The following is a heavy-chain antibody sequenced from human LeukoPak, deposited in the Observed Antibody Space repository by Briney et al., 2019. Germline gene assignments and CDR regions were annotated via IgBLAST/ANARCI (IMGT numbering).Heavy chain of an antibody. CDR1: GGSTSSYH. D-gene: IGHD3-10*01. Sequence: SETLSLTCTVSGGSTSSYHWNWIRQPPGKGLEWIGYINYSGSTNYNPSLKSRVTISVDTSKNQFSLKLSSVTAADTAVYYCAREHYYGSGIDYWGQGTLVTVSS. V-gene: IGHV4-59*01. CDR3: AREHYYGSGIDY. CDR2: INYSGST. J-gene: IGHJ4*02.